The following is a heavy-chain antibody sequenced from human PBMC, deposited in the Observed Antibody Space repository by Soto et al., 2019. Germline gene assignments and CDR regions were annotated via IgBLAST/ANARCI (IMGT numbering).Heavy chain of an antibody. CDR2: IKSKTDGGTT. CDR1: GFNFGNFG. D-gene: IGHD3-3*01. J-gene: IGHJ4*02. CDR3: TTETLVAIFGVAGYFDY. V-gene: IGHV3-15*01. Sequence: VGSLRLSCVASGFNFGNFGMHWVRQAPGKGLEWVGRIKSKTDGGTTDYAAPVKGRFTISRDDSKNTLYLQMNSLKTEDTAVYYCTTETLVAIFGVAGYFDYWGQGTLVTVSS.